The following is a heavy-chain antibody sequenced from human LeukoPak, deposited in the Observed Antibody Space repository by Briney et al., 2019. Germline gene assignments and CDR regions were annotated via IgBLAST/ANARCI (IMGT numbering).Heavy chain of an antibody. V-gene: IGHV3-53*01. CDR3: ATQSDNYSGYEDY. J-gene: IGHJ4*02. D-gene: IGHD5-12*01. CDR1: GSSVTTKY. Sequence: GGSLRHSCVASGSSVTTKYTSWVRQAPGMGLEWLSAIYSDGTTKYADSLKGRFTIFRDTSKNTVHLHMSGLRAEDTAVYYCATQSDNYSGYEDYWGQGTLVTVSS. CDR2: IYSDGTT.